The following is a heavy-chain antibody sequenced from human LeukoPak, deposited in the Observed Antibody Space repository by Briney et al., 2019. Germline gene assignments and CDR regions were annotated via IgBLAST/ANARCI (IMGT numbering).Heavy chain of an antibody. CDR2: INPSGGST. D-gene: IGHD2-21*02. J-gene: IGHJ6*03. V-gene: IGHV1-46*01. Sequence: ASVKVSCEASGYTFTSYYMHWVRQAPGQGLEWMGIINPSGGSTSYAQKFQGRVTMTRDTSTSTVYMELSSLRSEDTAVYYCARSYCGGDCYLGNYYYYYYMDVWGKGTTVTISS. CDR1: GYTFTSYY. CDR3: ARSYCGGDCYLGNYYYYYYMDV.